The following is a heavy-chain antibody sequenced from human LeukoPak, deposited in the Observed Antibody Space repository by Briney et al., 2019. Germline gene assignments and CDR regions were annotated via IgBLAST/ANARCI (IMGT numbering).Heavy chain of an antibody. V-gene: IGHV4-34*01. CDR3: ARGYNY. CDR2: INHSGST. D-gene: IGHD2-2*02. J-gene: IGHJ4*02. Sequence: ESLRLSCAGSGFSFSSHWLHWVRQPPGKGLEWIGEINHSGSTNYNPPLKSRVTISVDTSKNQFSLKLSSVTAADTAVYYCARGYNYWGQGTLVTVSS. CDR1: GFSFSSHW.